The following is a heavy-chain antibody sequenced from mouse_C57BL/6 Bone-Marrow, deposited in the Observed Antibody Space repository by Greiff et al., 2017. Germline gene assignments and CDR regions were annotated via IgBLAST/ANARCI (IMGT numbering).Heavy chain of an antibody. Sequence: QVQLQQSGAELARPGASVKLSCKASGYTFTSYGISWVKQRTGQGLEWIGEIYPRSGNTYYNEPFKGKATLTADKSSSTAFMELRSLTSEDSAVYDCANDDSSNEYYAMDYWGQGTSVTVSS. J-gene: IGHJ4*01. CDR1: GYTFTSYG. D-gene: IGHD1-1*01. CDR3: ANDDSSNEYYAMDY. CDR2: IYPRSGNT. V-gene: IGHV1-81*01.